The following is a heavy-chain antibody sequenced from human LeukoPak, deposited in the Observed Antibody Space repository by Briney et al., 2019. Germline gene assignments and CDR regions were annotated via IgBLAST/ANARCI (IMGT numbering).Heavy chain of an antibody. CDR3: AREGI. CDR2: IKQDGHER. CDR1: GFTFSSYW. V-gene: IGHV3-7*03. Sequence: PGGSLRLSCTASGFTFSSYWMSWVRQTPGKGLEWVANIKQDGHERFYVDSVKGRFTISRDNAKNSLYLEMNRLTADDTAVYYCAREGIRGQGTLVTVSS. J-gene: IGHJ4*02.